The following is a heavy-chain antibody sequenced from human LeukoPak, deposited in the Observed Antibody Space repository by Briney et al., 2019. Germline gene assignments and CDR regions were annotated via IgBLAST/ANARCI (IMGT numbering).Heavy chain of an antibody. CDR3: AREEQLGGLSVWFDP. Sequence: PSETLSLTCTVSGGSLSSYYWSWIRQPPGKGLEWIGYIYYSGSTYYNPSLKSRVTISVDTSKNQFSLKLSSVTAADTAVYYCAREEQLGGLSVWFDPWGQGTLVTVSS. CDR1: GGSLSSYY. D-gene: IGHD6-6*01. CDR2: IYYSGST. V-gene: IGHV4-59*12. J-gene: IGHJ5*02.